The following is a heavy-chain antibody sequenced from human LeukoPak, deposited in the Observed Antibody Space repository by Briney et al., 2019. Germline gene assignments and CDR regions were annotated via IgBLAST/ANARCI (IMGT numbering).Heavy chain of an antibody. Sequence: SETLSLTCTVSGGSISSYYWSWIRQPAGKGLEWIGRIYTSGSTNYNPSLKSRVTISVDTSKNQFSLKLSSVTAADTAVYYCARFSDIVVVVAATRENAFDIWGQGTMVTVSS. CDR3: ARFSDIVVVVAATRENAFDI. D-gene: IGHD2-15*01. CDR1: GGSISSYY. J-gene: IGHJ3*02. V-gene: IGHV4-4*07. CDR2: IYTSGST.